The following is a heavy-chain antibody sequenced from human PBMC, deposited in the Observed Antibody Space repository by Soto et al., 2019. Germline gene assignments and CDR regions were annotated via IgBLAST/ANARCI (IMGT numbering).Heavy chain of an antibody. V-gene: IGHV1-69*13. CDR1: GGTFSSYA. Sequence: ASVKVSCKASGGTFSSYAISWVRQAPGQGLEWMGGIIPIFGTANYAQKSQGRVTITADESTSTAYMELSSLRSEDTAVYYCARGGAGVTMIVVVITPDLFAPWGQGTLVTVSS. D-gene: IGHD3-22*01. CDR3: ARGGAGVTMIVVVITPDLFAP. CDR2: IIPIFGTA. J-gene: IGHJ5*02.